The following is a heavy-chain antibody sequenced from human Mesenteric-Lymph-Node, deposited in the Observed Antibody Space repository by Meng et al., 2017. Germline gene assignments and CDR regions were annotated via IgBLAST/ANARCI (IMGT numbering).Heavy chain of an antibody. J-gene: IGHJ4*02. Sequence: ASVKVSCKASGGIFSNYAISWVRQAPGQGLEWMGIINPSGGSTSYAQKFQGRVTMTRDTSTSTVYMELSSLRSEDTAVYYCARDWDDGDYLDYWGQGTLVTVSS. CDR2: INPSGGST. V-gene: IGHV1-46*01. CDR3: ARDWDDGDYLDY. CDR1: GGIFSNYA. D-gene: IGHD4-17*01.